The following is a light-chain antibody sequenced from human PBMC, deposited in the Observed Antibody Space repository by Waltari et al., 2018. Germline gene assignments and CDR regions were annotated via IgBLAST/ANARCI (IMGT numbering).Light chain of an antibody. Sequence: EIVLTQSPDFQSVTPKEKVTITCRDSQSIGSSLQWYQQKPDQSPKLLLKFAFQAFSGVPSKLSGSGSGTDFTLTINSLEAEDAATYYCHQSFTLPRTFGQGTKLEIK. CDR2: FAF. J-gene: IGKJ2*01. CDR1: QSIGSS. CDR3: HQSFTLPRT. V-gene: IGKV6-21*01.